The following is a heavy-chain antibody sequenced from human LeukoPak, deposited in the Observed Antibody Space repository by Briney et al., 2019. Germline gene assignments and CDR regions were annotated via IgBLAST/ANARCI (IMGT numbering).Heavy chain of an antibody. D-gene: IGHD2-21*01. CDR1: GFTFSSYS. J-gene: IGHJ4*02. CDR2: INHSGST. CDR3: ASEHIVAGEGRY. V-gene: IGHV4-34*01. Sequence: PGGSLRLSCAASGFTFSSYSMNWVRQAPGKGLEWIGEINHSGSTNYNPSLKSRVTISVDTSKNQFSLKLSSVTAADTAVYYCASEHIVAGEGRYWGQGTLVTVSS.